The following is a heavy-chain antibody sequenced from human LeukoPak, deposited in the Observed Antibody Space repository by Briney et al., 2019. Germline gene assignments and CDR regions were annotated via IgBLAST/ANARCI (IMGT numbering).Heavy chain of an antibody. CDR2: ITNDGSTK. V-gene: IGHV3-30*18. Sequence: PGGSLRLSCAASGFTFSNYGMHWVRQAPGKGLEWVAVITNDGSTKYYADSVKGRFTMSRDNSKNTLYLQMNSLRAEDTAVYYCAKDGAPHGVWSYFGFDIWGQGTMVTVSS. D-gene: IGHD1-26*01. CDR3: AKDGAPHGVWSYFGFDI. CDR1: GFTFSNYG. J-gene: IGHJ3*02.